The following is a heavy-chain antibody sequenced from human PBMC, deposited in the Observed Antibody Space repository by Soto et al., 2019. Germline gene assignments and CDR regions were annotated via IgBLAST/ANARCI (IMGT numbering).Heavy chain of an antibody. CDR1: GYTFTDYG. Sequence: QVQVVQSEGQVKQPGASVKVSCKASGYTFTDYGFCWVRQVPGQGLEWMGYISPSSGYTTYAPNLQERVIITTDRSTTTVYMELRSLTSDDTAVYYCARAMWTRSGPQNFFDYWGQGALVTVSS. V-gene: IGHV1-18*01. CDR3: ARAMWTRSGPQNFFDY. J-gene: IGHJ4*02. D-gene: IGHD6-25*01. CDR2: ISPSSGYT.